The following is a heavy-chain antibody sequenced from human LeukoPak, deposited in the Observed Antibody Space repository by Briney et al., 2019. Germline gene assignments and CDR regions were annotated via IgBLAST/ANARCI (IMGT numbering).Heavy chain of an antibody. CDR1: GGSISSYY. D-gene: IGHD4-17*01. CDR2: IYYSGST. V-gene: IGHV4-59*08. J-gene: IGHJ4*02. CDR3: ARGTMTTVTYYFDY. Sequence: PSETLSLTCTVSGGSISSYYWSWIRQPPGKGLEWIGYIYYSGSTNYKPSLKSRVTISVDTSKNQFSLKLSSVTAADTAVYYCARGTMTTVTYYFDYWGQGTLVTVSS.